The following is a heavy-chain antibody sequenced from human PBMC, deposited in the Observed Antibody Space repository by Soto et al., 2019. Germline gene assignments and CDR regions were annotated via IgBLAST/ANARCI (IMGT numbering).Heavy chain of an antibody. D-gene: IGHD3-16*01. CDR3: ARVWGYAFDY. V-gene: IGHV4-59*01. CDR2: IYYSGST. CDR1: GGSISSYY. J-gene: IGHJ4*02. Sequence: QVQLQESGPGLVKPSETLSLTCTVSGGSISSYYWSWIRQPPGKGLEWIGYIYYSGSTNYNPSLRRRVTISVDASKNQFSLKLSSVTAADTAVYYCARVWGYAFDYWGQGTLVTVSS.